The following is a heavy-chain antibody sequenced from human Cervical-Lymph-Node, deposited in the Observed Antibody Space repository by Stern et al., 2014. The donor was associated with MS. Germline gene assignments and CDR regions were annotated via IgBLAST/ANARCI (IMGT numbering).Heavy chain of an antibody. Sequence: ESGPALLRPTETLRLTCTLSGFSLSTTGMRVSWIRQPPGKALEWLASIDWDDEEFYNTSLKTMATISEDTSKNHVVLTMPNVDPVDTATYYCARLGAVGGLDFWGQGTLVAVSS. V-gene: IGHV2-70*04. D-gene: IGHD6-19*01. CDR1: GFSLSTTGMR. CDR3: ARLGAVGGLDF. CDR2: IDWDDEE. J-gene: IGHJ4*02.